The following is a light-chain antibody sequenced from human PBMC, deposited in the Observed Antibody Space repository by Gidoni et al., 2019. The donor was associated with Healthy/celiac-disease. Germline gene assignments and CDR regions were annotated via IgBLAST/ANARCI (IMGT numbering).Light chain of an antibody. CDR1: SSDVGGYNY. CDR3: SSYAGSNNLV. V-gene: IGLV2-8*01. Sequence: QSALTQPPSASGSPGQSVNISCTGTSSDVGGYNYVSWYQQHPGKAPQLMIYEVSKRPSGVPDRFSGSKSGNTASLTVSGLQAEDESDYYCSSYAGSNNLVFGTGTKVTVL. CDR2: EVS. J-gene: IGLJ1*01.